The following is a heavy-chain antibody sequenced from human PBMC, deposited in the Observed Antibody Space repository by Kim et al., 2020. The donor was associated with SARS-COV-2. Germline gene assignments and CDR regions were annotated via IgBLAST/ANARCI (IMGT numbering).Heavy chain of an antibody. CDR1: GFTFSAYS. Sequence: GGSLRLSCAASGFTFSAYSMNWVRQAPGKGLEWISSISSRSTDIYYADSVRGRFTISRDNAKNSLYLQMHSLRVDDTAVYYCARPNIVGATLDFDSWGQG. CDR2: ISSRSTDI. V-gene: IGHV3-21*01. J-gene: IGHJ4*02. D-gene: IGHD1-26*01. CDR3: ARPNIVGATLDFDS.